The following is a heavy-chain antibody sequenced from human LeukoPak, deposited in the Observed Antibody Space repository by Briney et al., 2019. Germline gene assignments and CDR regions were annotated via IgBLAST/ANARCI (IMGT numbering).Heavy chain of an antibody. CDR3: ASLTTADAFDI. D-gene: IGHD3-22*01. J-gene: IGHJ3*02. Sequence: SQTLSLTCTVSGGSISSGSYYWSWIRQPAGKGLEWIGRIYTSGSTHYNPSLKSRVTISVDTSKNQFSLKLSSVTAADTAVFYCASLTTADAFDIWGQGTMVTVSS. CDR2: IYTSGST. V-gene: IGHV4-61*02. CDR1: GGSISSGSYY.